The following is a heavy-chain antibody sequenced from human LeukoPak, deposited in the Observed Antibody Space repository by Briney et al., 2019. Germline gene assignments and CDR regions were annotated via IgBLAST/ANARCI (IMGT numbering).Heavy chain of an antibody. J-gene: IGHJ4*02. CDR2: IYHSGNT. CDR3: ARFPAKKAD. V-gene: IGHV4-59*01. CDR1: NGSISPYY. Sequence: SETLSLTCTVSNGSISPYYWSWIRRPPGRGLEWIGYIYHSGNTNYNPSLSGRVTISVDTSKNQFSLELTSVTAADTAVYFCARFPAKKADWGQGTLVTVSS. D-gene: IGHD4/OR15-4a*01.